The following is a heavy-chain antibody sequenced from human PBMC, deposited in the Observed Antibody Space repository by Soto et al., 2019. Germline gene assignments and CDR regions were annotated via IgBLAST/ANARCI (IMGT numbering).Heavy chain of an antibody. J-gene: IGHJ6*02. CDR3: GRGRGYSNAWGSYYSGMDV. D-gene: IGHD6-19*01. CDR1: GVSISSVSLSSNY. CDR2: ISYTGNT. Sequence: PSETLSLTCTVSGVSISSVSLSSNYWGWIRQPPGKGLECIGSISYTGNTNYNPSLKSRVTISVDTSKNQFSLKLSSVTAADTAVYFCGRGRGYSNAWGSYYSGMDVWGQGTTVTVSS. V-gene: IGHV4-61*01.